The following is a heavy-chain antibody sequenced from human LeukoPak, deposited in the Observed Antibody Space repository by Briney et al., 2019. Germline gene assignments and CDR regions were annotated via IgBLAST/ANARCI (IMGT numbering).Heavy chain of an antibody. CDR2: ISYDGSNK. V-gene: IGHV3-30-3*01. Sequence: GGSLRLSCAASGFTFSSYAMHWVRQAPGKGLEWVAVISYDGSNKYYADSVKGRFTISRDNAKNSLYLQMNSLRAEDTAVYYCAREIISSGVLDFWGQGTLVTVSS. J-gene: IGHJ4*02. CDR1: GFTFSSYA. D-gene: IGHD3-22*01. CDR3: AREIISSGVLDF.